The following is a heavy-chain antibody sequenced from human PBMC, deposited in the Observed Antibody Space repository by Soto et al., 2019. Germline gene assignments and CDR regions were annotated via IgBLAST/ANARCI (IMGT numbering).Heavy chain of an antibody. CDR3: AAELGFGKLSVV. J-gene: IGHJ6*02. V-gene: IGHV1-69*01. CDR1: GDTFKNCV. D-gene: IGHD3-10*01. Sequence: QVQVVQSGVEVRRPGSSVKVSCKASGDTFKNCVIRWVRQAPGQGLEWMGGIIPLFGPTDFAQRFQGRLTITTDESTTTAYMELSRLRSEDTATYYCAAELGFGKLSVVWGQGTTVIVSS. CDR2: IIPLFGPT.